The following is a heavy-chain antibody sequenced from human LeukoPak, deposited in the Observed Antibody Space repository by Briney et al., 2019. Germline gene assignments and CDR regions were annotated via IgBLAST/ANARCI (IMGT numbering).Heavy chain of an antibody. CDR3: ARDGSGSYSNRDAFDI. D-gene: IGHD1-26*01. J-gene: IGHJ3*02. CDR2: INPNSGGT. CDR1: GYTFTGYY. Sequence: ASVKVSCKASGYTFTGYYMHWVRQAPGQGLEWMGWINPNSGGTNYAQKFQGRVTMTRDTSISTAYMELSRPRSDDTAVYYCARDGSGSYSNRDAFDIWGQGTMVTVSS. V-gene: IGHV1-2*02.